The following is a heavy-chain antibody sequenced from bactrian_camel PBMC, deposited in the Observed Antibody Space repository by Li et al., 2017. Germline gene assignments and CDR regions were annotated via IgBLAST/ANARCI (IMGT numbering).Heavy chain of an antibody. CDR2: IYRGTGIT. CDR1: FLTYNDNC. D-gene: IGHD1*01. CDR3: AARAGTSCVFGWQYNY. Sequence: HVQLVESGGGSVQAGGSLKLSCAASFLTYNDNCVGWFRQAAGKEREGVARIYRGTGITVYGDSVEGRFTISQDNAKNTVYLQMNSLKPEDTAMYYCAARAGTSCVFGWQYNYWGQGTQVTVS. J-gene: IGHJ4*01. V-gene: IGHV3S63*01.